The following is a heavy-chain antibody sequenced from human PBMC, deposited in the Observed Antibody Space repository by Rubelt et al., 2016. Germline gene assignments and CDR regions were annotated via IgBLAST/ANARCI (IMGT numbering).Heavy chain of an antibody. D-gene: IGHD6-6*01. J-gene: IGHJ4*02. CDR1: GGSFSGYY. Sequence: VQLQQWGAGLLKPSETLSLTCAVYGGSFSGYYWSWIRQPPGKGLEWIGEINHSGSTNYNPSLKSRVTISVDTSKNQFSRKLSSVTAADTAVYYCASVVVAARFDYWGQGTLVTVSS. CDR2: INHSGST. V-gene: IGHV4-34*01. CDR3: ASVVVAARFDY.